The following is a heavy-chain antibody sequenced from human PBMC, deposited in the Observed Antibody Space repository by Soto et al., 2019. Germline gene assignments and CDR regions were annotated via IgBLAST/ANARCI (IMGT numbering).Heavy chain of an antibody. CDR3: ARHEARSYFYMDV. Sequence: QLQLQESGPGLVKPSETMSLTCTVSGDSITSSSYHWGWIRQPPGKGLEWIGNIYYSGSSYYNPSLKSRVTMSVDMSKNPFSLSLSSVTAADTAVYHCARHEARSYFYMDVWGKGTTVTVSS. J-gene: IGHJ6*03. CDR1: GDSITSSSYH. V-gene: IGHV4-39*01. CDR2: IYYSGSS.